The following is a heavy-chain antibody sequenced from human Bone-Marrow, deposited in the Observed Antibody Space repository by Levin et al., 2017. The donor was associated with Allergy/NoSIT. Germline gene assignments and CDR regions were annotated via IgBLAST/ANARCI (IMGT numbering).Heavy chain of an antibody. CDR2: ISYDGSNK. CDR3: ARDRSGSYDY. V-gene: IGHV3-30*04. CDR1: GFTFSSYA. Sequence: GESLKISCAASGFTFSSYAMHWVRQAPGKGLEWVAVISYDGSNKYYADSVKGRFTISRDNSKNTLYLQMNSLRAEDTAVYYCARDRSGSYDYWGQGTLVTVSS. J-gene: IGHJ4*02. D-gene: IGHD1-26*01.